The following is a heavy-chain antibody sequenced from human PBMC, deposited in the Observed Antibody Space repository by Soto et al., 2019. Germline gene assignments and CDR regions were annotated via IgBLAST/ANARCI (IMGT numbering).Heavy chain of an antibody. D-gene: IGHD3-10*01. CDR2: IDYSGST. J-gene: IGHJ6*04. V-gene: IGHV4-30-4*01. CDR3: ARDYGSGTYSPFGMDV. Sequence: QVQLQESGPGLVKPSQTLSLICTVSGGSLSSDNYYWSWIRQLPGKGLEWIGYIDYSGSTYSNPSLKSRVTMSVDTSKTHFSLKLSSVTAADTAVYYCARDYGSGTYSPFGMDVWGKGTTVTVSA. CDR1: GGSLSSDNYY.